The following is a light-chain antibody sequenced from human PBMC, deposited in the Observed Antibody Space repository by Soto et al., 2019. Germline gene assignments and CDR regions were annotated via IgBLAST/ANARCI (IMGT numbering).Light chain of an antibody. Sequence: EIVLTQSPGTLPLSPGETATLSCRASQTVNANYLAGYQHKLGQAPRLLIYDASTRATGTPDRFSGSGSGTDFTLTIRRLEPEDFALYYCQQYGDSRQVTFGGGTKVEI. CDR3: QQYGDSRQVT. J-gene: IGKJ4*01. CDR2: DAS. V-gene: IGKV3-20*01. CDR1: QTVNANY.